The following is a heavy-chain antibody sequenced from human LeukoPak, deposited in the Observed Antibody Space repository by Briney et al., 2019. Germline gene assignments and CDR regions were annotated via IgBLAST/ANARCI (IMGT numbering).Heavy chain of an antibody. CDR3: ARNGATYYDFWSGYPGAFDI. CDR1: GLTFSSYW. J-gene: IGHJ3*02. V-gene: IGHV3-7*01. Sequence: PGGSLRLSCAASGLTFSSYWMSWVRQAPGKGLEWVANIKQDGSEKYYVDSVKGRFTISRDNAKNSLYLQMNSLRAEDTAVYYCARNGATYYDFWSGYPGAFDIWGQGTMVTVSS. CDR2: IKQDGSEK. D-gene: IGHD3-3*01.